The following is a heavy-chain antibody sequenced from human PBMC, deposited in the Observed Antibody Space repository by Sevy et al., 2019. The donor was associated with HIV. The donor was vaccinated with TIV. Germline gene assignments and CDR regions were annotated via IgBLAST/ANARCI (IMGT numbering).Heavy chain of an antibody. J-gene: IGHJ1*01. Sequence: SETLSLTCTVSGGSVSSGSYYWSWIRQPPGKGLEWIGYIYYSGSTNYNPSLKSRVTISVDTSKNQFSLKLSSVTAADTAVYYCARGEFIAAAGNSWEYFQHRGQGTLVTVSS. D-gene: IGHD6-13*01. CDR3: ARGEFIAAAGNSWEYFQH. CDR1: GGSVSSGSYY. CDR2: IYYSGST. V-gene: IGHV4-61*01.